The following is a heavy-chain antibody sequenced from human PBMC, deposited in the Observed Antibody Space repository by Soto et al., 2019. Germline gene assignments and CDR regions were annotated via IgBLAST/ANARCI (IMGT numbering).Heavy chain of an antibody. CDR1: GGSISSYY. J-gene: IGHJ4*02. CDR2: IYYSGST. V-gene: IGHV4-59*01. Sequence: SETLSLTCTVSGGSISSYYWSWIRQPPGKGLEWIGYIYYSGSTNYNPSLKSRVTISVDTSKDQFSLKLSSVTAADTAVYYCARGLYLYYFDYWGQGTLVTVSS. CDR3: ARGLYLYYFDY.